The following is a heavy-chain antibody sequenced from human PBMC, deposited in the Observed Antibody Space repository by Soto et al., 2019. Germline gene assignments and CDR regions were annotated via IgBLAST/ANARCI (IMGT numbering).Heavy chain of an antibody. D-gene: IGHD2-21*02. CDR1: GNTFSNYY. V-gene: IGHV1-46*03. CDR2: INPSGGHT. Sequence: QVQLVQSEAEVKKPGASVKVSCKASGNTFSNYYIHWVRQAPGQGLEWMGTINPSGGHTTYAQKFLGRGTMTRDTSTSTLYMEVTRLRSDDTAVYYCARGGHVVVLTAAFDYWGQGTLVTVSS. CDR3: ARGGHVVVLTAAFDY. J-gene: IGHJ4*02.